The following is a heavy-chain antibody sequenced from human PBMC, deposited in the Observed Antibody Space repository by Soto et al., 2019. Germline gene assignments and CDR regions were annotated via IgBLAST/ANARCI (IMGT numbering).Heavy chain of an antibody. Sequence: SDTLSLTCAVSDGSFTSNNWWTWVRQPPGQGLEWIGEIYRTGSTNYNPSLKSRVTISLDKSENQFSLKVTSLTAADTAVYYCASRDPGTSVDYWGQGTLVTSPQ. CDR1: DGSFTSNNW. V-gene: IGHV4-4*02. J-gene: IGHJ4*02. CDR2: IYRTGST. CDR3: ASRDPGTSVDY. D-gene: IGHD1-7*01.